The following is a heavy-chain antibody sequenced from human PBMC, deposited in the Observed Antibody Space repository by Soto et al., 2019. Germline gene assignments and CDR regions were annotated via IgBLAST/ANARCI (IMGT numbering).Heavy chain of an antibody. Sequence: ASVKVSCKASGYTFTSYGISWVRQAPGQGLEWMGWISAYNGNTNYAQKLQGRVTMTTDTSTSTAYMELRSLRSDDTAVYYCARGLRGSSSSDYYCYYGMDVWGQGTTVTVSS. V-gene: IGHV1-18*01. CDR2: ISAYNGNT. J-gene: IGHJ6*02. CDR3: ARGLRGSSSSDYYCYYGMDV. D-gene: IGHD6-6*01. CDR1: GYTFTSYG.